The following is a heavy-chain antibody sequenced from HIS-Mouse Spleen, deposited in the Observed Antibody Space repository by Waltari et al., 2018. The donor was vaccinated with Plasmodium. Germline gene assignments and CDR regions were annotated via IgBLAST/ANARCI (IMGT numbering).Heavy chain of an antibody. V-gene: IGHV3-30*18. D-gene: IGHD5-12*01. J-gene: IGHJ3*02. CDR1: GFTFRSHG. CDR3: AKGSFIGSGYDPWAFDI. Sequence: QVQLVESGGGVVQPGWSLRLSWAASGFTFRSHGMTWVRQAPGKGLEWVAVISYDGSNKYYADSVKGRFTISRDNSKNPLYLQMNSLRAEDTAVYYCAKGSFIGSGYDPWAFDIWGQGTMVTVSS. CDR2: ISYDGSNK.